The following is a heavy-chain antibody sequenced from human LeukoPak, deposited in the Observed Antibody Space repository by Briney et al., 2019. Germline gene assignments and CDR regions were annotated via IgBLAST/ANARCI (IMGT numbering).Heavy chain of an antibody. CDR1: GFTFNTYW. J-gene: IGHJ4*02. D-gene: IGHD5-18*01. V-gene: IGHV3-74*01. Sequence: GGSLRLSCAASGFTFNTYWMHWVRQAPGEGPVWVAHILNDGGSTSYADSVKGRFIISRDNAKNTLSLQMNSLRAEDTAAYYCVRHNYGYDYWGQGTPVTVSS. CDR2: ILNDGGST. CDR3: VRHNYGYDY.